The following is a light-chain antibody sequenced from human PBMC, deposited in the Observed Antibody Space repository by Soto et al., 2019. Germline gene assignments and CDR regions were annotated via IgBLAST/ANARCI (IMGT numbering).Light chain of an antibody. Sequence: QSVLTQPASVSGSPGQSITVSCTGTTIDVGSYNLISWYQQHPGKAPKLMIYEANKRPSGVSNRFSGSKSGNTASLTISGLQAEDEAEYFCCTYASTSTSLVFGTGTKLTVL. J-gene: IGLJ1*01. V-gene: IGLV2-23*01. CDR2: EAN. CDR3: CTYASTSTSLV. CDR1: TIDVGSYNL.